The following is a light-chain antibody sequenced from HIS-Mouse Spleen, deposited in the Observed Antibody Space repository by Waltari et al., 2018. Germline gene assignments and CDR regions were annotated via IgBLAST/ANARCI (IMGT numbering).Light chain of an antibody. V-gene: IGLV2-14*01. CDR1: TSYVGGYNY. J-gene: IGLJ3*02. Sequence: QSALTQPASVSGSPGQSITISCIGTTSYVGGYNYVPCYQQHPGKAPKLMIYGVSNRPSGVSNRFSGSTSGNTASLTISGLQAEDEADYYCSSYTSSSTLNWVFGGGTKLTVL. CDR3: SSYTSSSTLNWV. CDR2: GVS.